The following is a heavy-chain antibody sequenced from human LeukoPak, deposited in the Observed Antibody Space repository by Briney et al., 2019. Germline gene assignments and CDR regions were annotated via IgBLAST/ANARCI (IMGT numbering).Heavy chain of an antibody. V-gene: IGHV1-69*13. J-gene: IGHJ6*02. Sequence: SVKVSCKASGGTFSSYAISWVRQAPGQGLEWMGGIIPIFGTANYAQKFQGRVTITADESTSTAYMELSSLRSEDTAVYYCARGGGAYCGGDCYSNHYYYGMDVWGQGTTVTVSS. D-gene: IGHD2-21*02. CDR2: IIPIFGTA. CDR1: GGTFSSYA. CDR3: ARGGGAYCGGDCYSNHYYYGMDV.